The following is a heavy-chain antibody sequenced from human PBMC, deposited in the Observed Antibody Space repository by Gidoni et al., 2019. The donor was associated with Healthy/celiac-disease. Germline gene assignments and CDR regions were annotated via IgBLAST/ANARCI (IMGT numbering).Heavy chain of an antibody. D-gene: IGHD2-15*01. CDR1: GFTFSSYA. CDR2: ISGSGGST. CDR3: AKDLTRYCSGGSCYRDAFDI. V-gene: IGHV3-23*01. J-gene: IGHJ3*02. Sequence: EVQLLESGGGLVQPGGSLRLSCAASGFTFSSYAMSWVRQAPGKGLEWVSAISGSGGSTYYADSVKGRFTISRDNSKNTLYLQMNSLRAEDTAVYYCAKDLTRYCSGGSCYRDAFDIWGQGTMVTVSS.